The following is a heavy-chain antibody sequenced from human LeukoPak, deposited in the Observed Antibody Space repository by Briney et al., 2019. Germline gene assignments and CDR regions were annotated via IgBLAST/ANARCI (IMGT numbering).Heavy chain of an antibody. CDR3: ARAPPRDYGRSNWYFDL. Sequence: PSQTLSLTCTVSGGSISSGDYYWNWIRQHPGKGLEWIGYIYYSGSTYYNPSLKSRVTVSVDTSKNRFSLKVSPVTAADTAVYYCARAPPRDYGRSNWYFDLWGRGTLVTVSS. CDR1: GGSISSGDYY. J-gene: IGHJ2*01. CDR2: IYYSGST. D-gene: IGHD4-17*01. V-gene: IGHV4-31*03.